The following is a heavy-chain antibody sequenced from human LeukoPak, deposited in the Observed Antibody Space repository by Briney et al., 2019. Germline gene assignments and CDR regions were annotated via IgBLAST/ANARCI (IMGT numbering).Heavy chain of an antibody. V-gene: IGHV3-48*01. CDR3: ESVPGGYASTAGFDP. Sequence: GGSLRLSCAASGFTVSSNYMSWVRQAPGKGLEWVSYISSSSSTIYYADSVKGRFTISRDNAKNSLYLQMNSLRAEDTAVDYCESVPGGYASTAGFDPWGQATLVTVSS. D-gene: IGHD5-12*01. J-gene: IGHJ5*02. CDR1: GFTVSSNY. CDR2: ISSSSSTI.